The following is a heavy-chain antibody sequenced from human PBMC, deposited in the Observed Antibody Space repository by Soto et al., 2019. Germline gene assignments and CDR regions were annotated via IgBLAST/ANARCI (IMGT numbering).Heavy chain of an antibody. J-gene: IGHJ4*02. CDR2: INESGSS. V-gene: IGHV4-4*02. CDR3: ASRSGYGFS. Sequence: QLQLQESGPGLVKPSGTLSLTCTVSGGSISSNNWWKWIRQPPGKGLEWIGEINESGSSNYNSSLKSRVAISIDRSENQFSLTLISVTAADTAVYYCASRSGYGFSWGQGPLVTVSS. D-gene: IGHD5-12*01. CDR1: GGSISSNNW.